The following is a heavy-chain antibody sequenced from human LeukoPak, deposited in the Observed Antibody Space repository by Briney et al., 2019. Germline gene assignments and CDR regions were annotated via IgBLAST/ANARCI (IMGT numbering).Heavy chain of an antibody. CDR2: IYPGDSDT. V-gene: IGHV5-51*01. D-gene: IGHD5-12*01. CDR1: GYSFTSYW. Sequence: GESLKISCKGSGYSFTSYWIGWVRQMPGKGLEWMGIIYPGDSDTRYSPSFQGQVTISADKSISTAYLQWSSLKASDTAMYYCARLHRGYSGYDSSGPRGPFDYWGRGTLVTVSS. CDR3: ARLHRGYSGYDSSGPRGPFDY. J-gene: IGHJ4*02.